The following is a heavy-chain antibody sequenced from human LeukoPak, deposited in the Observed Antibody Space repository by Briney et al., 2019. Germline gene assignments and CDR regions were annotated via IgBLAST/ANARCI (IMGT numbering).Heavy chain of an antibody. CDR2: ISWNSGSI. D-gene: IGHD3-22*01. CDR1: GFTFNVYA. V-gene: IGHV3-9*01. Sequence: GGSLRLSCAASGFTFNVYAMHWVRQPPGKGLEWVSGISWNSGSIGYADSVKGRFTISRDNAKNSLYLQMNSLRAEDTALYYCAKASYSSGYYYSDWGQGTLVTVSS. J-gene: IGHJ4*02. CDR3: AKASYSSGYYYSD.